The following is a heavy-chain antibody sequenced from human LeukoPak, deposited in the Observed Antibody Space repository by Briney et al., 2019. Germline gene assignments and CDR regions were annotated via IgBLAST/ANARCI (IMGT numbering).Heavy chain of an antibody. CDR3: PRGMIFGPGSWWFDP. V-gene: IGHV4-34*01. CDR1: GGSFSGYY. J-gene: IGHJ5*02. Sequence: SETLSLTCAVYGGSFSGYYWSWIRQPPGKGLEWIGEINHSGSTNYNPSLKSRVTISVDTSKNQFSLKLSSVTAADTAVYYCPRGMIFGPGSWWFDPWGQGTLVTVSS. CDR2: INHSGST. D-gene: IGHD3/OR15-3a*01.